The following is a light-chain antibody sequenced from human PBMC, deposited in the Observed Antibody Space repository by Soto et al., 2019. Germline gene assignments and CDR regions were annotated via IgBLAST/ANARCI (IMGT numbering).Light chain of an antibody. CDR1: QNVGGD. CDR3: QEYNGRSS. V-gene: IGKV3-15*01. CDR2: RTS. J-gene: IGKJ1*01. Sequence: EGVTTQSPATLSVSPGERATLSCRASQNVGGDLAWYRQKPGQAPRLLIYRTSTRANGTPVRFSGSGSGTEFTLTISSLQSEDFAVYYCQEYNGRSSFGQGTKVEMK.